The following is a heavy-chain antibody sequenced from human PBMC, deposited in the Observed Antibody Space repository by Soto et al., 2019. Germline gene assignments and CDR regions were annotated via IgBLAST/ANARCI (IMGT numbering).Heavy chain of an antibody. J-gene: IGHJ4*02. V-gene: IGHV3-30*03. D-gene: IGHD4-4*01. Sequence: GRTLGLSCAASGFSFSSYRMHCVGQGPGKGLEWVAIISYDGSNKYYADSVKGRFTISRDNSKNTLYLQMNSLRAEDTAVYYFAREQRPVVTTDYRGPGTLV. CDR2: ISYDGSNK. CDR1: GFSFSSYR. CDR3: AREQRPVVTTDY.